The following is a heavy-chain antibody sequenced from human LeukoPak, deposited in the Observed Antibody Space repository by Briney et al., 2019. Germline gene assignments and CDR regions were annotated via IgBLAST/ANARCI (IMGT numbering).Heavy chain of an antibody. D-gene: IGHD2-15*01. CDR1: GGTFSSYA. Sequence: ASVKVSCKASGGTFSSYAISWVRQAPGQGLEWMGGIIPIFGTANYAQKFQGRVTITADKSTSTAYMELSSLRSEDTAVYYCARVVVAASNWFDPWGQGTLVTVSS. J-gene: IGHJ5*02. CDR2: IIPIFGTA. CDR3: ARVVVAASNWFDP. V-gene: IGHV1-69*06.